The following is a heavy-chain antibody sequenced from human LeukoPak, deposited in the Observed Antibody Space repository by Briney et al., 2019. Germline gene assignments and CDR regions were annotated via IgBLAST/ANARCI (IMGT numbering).Heavy chain of an antibody. Sequence: PPETLSLTCAVYGGSFGGYYWSWIRQPPGKGLEWIGEINHSGSTNYNPSLKSRVTVSVDTSKNQFSLILSSVTAADTAVFYCAGGNPPPRNYDYIWGSYRNSPYYFDYWGQGTLVTVSS. CDR2: INHSGST. V-gene: IGHV4-34*01. J-gene: IGHJ4*02. CDR1: GGSFGGYY. CDR3: AGGNPPPRNYDYIWGSYRNSPYYFDY. D-gene: IGHD3-16*02.